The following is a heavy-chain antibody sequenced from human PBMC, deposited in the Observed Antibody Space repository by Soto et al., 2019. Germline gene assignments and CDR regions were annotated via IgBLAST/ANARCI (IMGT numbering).Heavy chain of an antibody. CDR2: INSEGSST. J-gene: IGHJ6*03. V-gene: IGHV3-74*01. CDR1: GFTFSSNW. Sequence: EVQLEESGGGLVQPGGSLRLSCVASGFTFSSNWVHWFRQAPGKGLVWVARINSEGSSTTYADSVKGRFTISRDNAKNTLFLQMNSLRAEDTAVYYCARSLPYYYYYYYMDVWGKGTTVTVSS. CDR3: ARSLPYYYYYYYMDV.